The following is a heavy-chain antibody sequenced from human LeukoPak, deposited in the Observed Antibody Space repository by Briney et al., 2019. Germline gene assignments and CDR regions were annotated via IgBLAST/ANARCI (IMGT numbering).Heavy chain of an antibody. J-gene: IGHJ3*02. CDR3: ARALYSYGSTAFDI. CDR1: GFTFSTYA. CDR2: ISGSGGST. Sequence: PGGSLRLSCAASGFTFSTYAMSWVRQAPGKGLEWVSAISGSGGSTYYADSVKGRFTISRDNSKNTLYLQMNSLRAEDTAVYYCARALYSYGSTAFDIWGQGTMVTASS. V-gene: IGHV3-23*01. D-gene: IGHD5-18*01.